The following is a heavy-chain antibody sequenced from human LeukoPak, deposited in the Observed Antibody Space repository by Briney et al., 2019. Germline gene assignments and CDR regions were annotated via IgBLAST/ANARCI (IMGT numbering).Heavy chain of an antibody. CDR1: GYTFNSYY. CDR3: ARESYGEEDN. Sequence: GASVKVSCKASGYTFNSYYVHWVRQAPGQGLEWMGIINPSGGSTSYAQQFQGRVTMTRDTSTSTVYMELSSLRSEDTAVYYCARESYGEEDNWGQGTLVTVSS. CDR2: INPSGGST. V-gene: IGHV1-46*02. J-gene: IGHJ4*02. D-gene: IGHD4-17*01.